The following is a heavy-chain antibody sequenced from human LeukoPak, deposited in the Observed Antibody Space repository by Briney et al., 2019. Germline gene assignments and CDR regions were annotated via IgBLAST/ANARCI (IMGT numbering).Heavy chain of an antibody. CDR3: AKSRGSGSSMARGVNFDY. V-gene: IGHV3-23*01. CDR1: GFTFSDYA. J-gene: IGHJ4*02. Sequence: GGSLRLSCAASGFTFSDYAMSWVRQAPGKVLEWVSTISDGGSITYYADSVKGRFTISRDNSKNTLFLQMNSLRAEDTAIYYCAKSRGSGSSMARGVNFDYWGQGTLVIVSS. CDR2: ISDGGSIT. D-gene: IGHD3-10*01.